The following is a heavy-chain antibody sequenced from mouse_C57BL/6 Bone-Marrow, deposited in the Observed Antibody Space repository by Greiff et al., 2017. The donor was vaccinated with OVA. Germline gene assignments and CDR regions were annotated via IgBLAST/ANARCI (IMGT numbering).Heavy chain of an antibody. CDR2: IYPGGGYT. Sequence: QVQLQQSGAELVKPGTSVKLSCKASGYTFTNYWIGWAKQRPGHGLEWIGDIYPGGGYTNSNEKFKDKATLTADKSSSTAYMQFSSLTSEDSAIYSGARWRRGLRSYSALDYWGQGTLVTVSA. CDR1: GYTFTNYW. CDR3: ARWRRGLRSYSALDY. V-gene: IGHV1-63*01. J-gene: IGHJ4*01. D-gene: IGHD1-1*01.